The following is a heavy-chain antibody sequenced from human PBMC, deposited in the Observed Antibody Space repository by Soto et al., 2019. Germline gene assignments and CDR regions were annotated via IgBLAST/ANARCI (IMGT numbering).Heavy chain of an antibody. CDR1: GFTFSSYA. CDR2: ISYDGSNK. V-gene: IGHV3-30-3*01. CDR3: ARVEDIVVVVAAISS. Sequence: GGSLRLSCAASGFTFSSYAMHWVRQAPDKGLEWVAVISYDGSNKYYADSVKGRFTISRDNSKNTLYLQMNSLRAEDTAVYYCARVEDIVVVVAAISSWGQGTLVTVSS. J-gene: IGHJ5*02. D-gene: IGHD2-15*01.